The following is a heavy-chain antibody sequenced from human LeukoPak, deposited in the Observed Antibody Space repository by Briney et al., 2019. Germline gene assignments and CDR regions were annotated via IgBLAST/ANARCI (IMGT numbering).Heavy chain of an antibody. V-gene: IGHV5-51*01. CDR2: IYPGDSDT. D-gene: IGHD3-10*01. J-gene: IGHJ5*02. CDR1: GYSFTSYW. CDR3: ARRDGSGSYFDWVWFDP. Sequence: GESLKISCKGSGYSFTSYWIDWVRQMPGKGLEWMGSIYPGDSDTRYNPSFQGQVTISADKSISTAYLQWSSLKASDSAMYYCARRDGSGSYFDWVWFDPWGQGSQVIVSS.